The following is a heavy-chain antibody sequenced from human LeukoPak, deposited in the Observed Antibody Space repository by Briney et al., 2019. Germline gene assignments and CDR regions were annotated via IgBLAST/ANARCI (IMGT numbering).Heavy chain of an antibody. CDR2: ISGGGDII. V-gene: IGHV3-23*01. D-gene: IGHD2-2*01. CDR3: ARDMPLDY. CDR1: GFPFRDFG. J-gene: IGHJ4*02. Sequence: PGGSLRLSCAASGFPFRDFGLSWVRQAPGKGLEWVSGISGGGDIIYYADSVKGRFTISSDSSKNTVHLQMNSLRAEDTAVYYCARDMPLDYWGQGTLVTVSS.